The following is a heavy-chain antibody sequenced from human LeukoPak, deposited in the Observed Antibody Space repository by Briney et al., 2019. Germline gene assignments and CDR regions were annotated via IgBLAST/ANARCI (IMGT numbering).Heavy chain of an antibody. V-gene: IGHV1-69*05. J-gene: IGHJ6*03. CDR3: ARGRTGTIYYYYYMDV. CDR1: GGTFSSYA. CDR2: IIPIFGTA. D-gene: IGHD1-1*01. Sequence: SVKVSCKASGGTFSSYAISWVRQAPGQGLEWMGGIIPIFGTANYAQKFQGRVTITTDESTSTAYMELSSLRSEDTAVYYCARGRTGTIYYYYYMDVWGKGTTVTVSS.